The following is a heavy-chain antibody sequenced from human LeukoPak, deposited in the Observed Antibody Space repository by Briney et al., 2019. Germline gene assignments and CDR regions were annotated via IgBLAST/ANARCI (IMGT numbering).Heavy chain of an antibody. CDR3: ARDLGSSSWLDAFDI. CDR1: GFTFSSYS. CDR2: ISSSSSYI. Sequence: GGSLRLSCAASGFTFSSYSMNWVRQAPGKGLEWVSSISSSSSYIYYADSVKGRFTISRDNAKNSLYLQMNSLRAEDTAVYYCARDLGSSSWLDAFDIWGQGTMVTVSS. J-gene: IGHJ3*02. V-gene: IGHV3-21*01. D-gene: IGHD6-13*01.